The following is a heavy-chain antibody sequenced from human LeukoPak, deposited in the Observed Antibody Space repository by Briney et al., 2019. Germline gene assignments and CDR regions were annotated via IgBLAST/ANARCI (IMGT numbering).Heavy chain of an antibody. V-gene: IGHV3-23*01. CDR3: AKRGVVIRVILVGFHKEAYYFDS. J-gene: IGHJ4*02. CDR2: ISDRGSRT. CDR1: GITLSNYG. D-gene: IGHD3-22*01. Sequence: GGSLRLSCPVSGITLSNYGMSWVRQAPGKGLEWVAGISDRGSRTNYADSVKGRFTISTDHPKNTLYLQMNSLRAEDTAVYFCAKRGVVIRVILVGFHKEAYYFDSWGQGALVTVSS.